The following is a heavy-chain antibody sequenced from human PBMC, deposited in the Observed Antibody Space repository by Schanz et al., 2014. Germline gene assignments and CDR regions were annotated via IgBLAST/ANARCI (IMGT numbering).Heavy chain of an antibody. CDR2: STGSGHAS. CDR1: GFTISSYA. V-gene: IGHV3-23*04. J-gene: IGHJ3*02. Sequence: EVQLVESGGDLVQPGGSLRLSCAASGFTISSYAMSWVRQAPGKGLEWVAASTGSGHASYYADSVRGRFTVSRDNFKNALYVEMNSLRADDTAVYYCARDPFGRLGDSGSAFDIWGQGTMVTVSS. D-gene: IGHD3-16*01. CDR3: ARDPFGRLGDSGSAFDI.